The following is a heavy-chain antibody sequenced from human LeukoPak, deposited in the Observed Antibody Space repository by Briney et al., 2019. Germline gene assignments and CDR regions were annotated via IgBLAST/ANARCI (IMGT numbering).Heavy chain of an antibody. V-gene: IGHV1-46*01. CDR3: ARDGSHFGDSDY. CDR1: GGTFSSYA. D-gene: IGHD4-17*01. CDR2: INPGTLYS. Sequence: ASVKVSCKASGGTFSSYAISWVRQTPGHGLEWMGMINPGTLYSPHSQKFQGRVTMTRDTSTNTVYMQLSGLTSDDTAMYYCARDGSHFGDSDYWGLGTLVTVSS. J-gene: IGHJ4*02.